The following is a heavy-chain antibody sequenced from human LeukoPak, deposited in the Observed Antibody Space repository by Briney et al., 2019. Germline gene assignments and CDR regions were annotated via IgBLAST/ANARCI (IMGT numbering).Heavy chain of an antibody. V-gene: IGHV3-30*03. D-gene: IGHD2-15*01. J-gene: IGHJ6*02. Sequence: GGSLRLSCAASGFAFSSYGMHWVRQAPGKGLEWVAVISYDGSNKYYADSVKGRFTISRDNSKNTLYLQMNSLRAEDTAVYYCASSPGIYYGMDVWGQGTTVTVSS. CDR2: ISYDGSNK. CDR3: ASSPGIYYGMDV. CDR1: GFAFSSYG.